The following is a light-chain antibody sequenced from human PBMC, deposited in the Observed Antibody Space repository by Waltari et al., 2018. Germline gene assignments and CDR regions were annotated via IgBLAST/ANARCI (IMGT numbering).Light chain of an antibody. CDR2: AAS. J-gene: IGKJ3*01. CDR3: QQYYSYPFT. V-gene: IGKV1-8*01. Sequence: AIRMTQSPSSFSASTGDRVTITCQASQGIGSYLAWYQQKPGKAPKLLIYAASTLQSGVPSRFSGSGSGTDFTLTISCLQSEDFATYYCQQYYSYPFTFGPGTKVDIK. CDR1: QGIGSY.